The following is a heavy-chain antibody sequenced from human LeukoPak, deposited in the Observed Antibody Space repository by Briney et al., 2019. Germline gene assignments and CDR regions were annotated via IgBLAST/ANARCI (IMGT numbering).Heavy chain of an antibody. CDR3: VRDGEYSHDIDFDY. V-gene: IGHV3-74*01. CDR1: GFTLSNSW. J-gene: IGHJ4*02. CDR2: TNGDGSGT. Sequence: GGSLRLSCAASGFTLSNSWMHWVRQAPGKGLVWVSRTNGDGSGTSYADSVKGRFTISRDSATNTLYLQMNSLRAEDTAIYYCVRDGEYSHDIDFDYWGQGTLVTVSP. D-gene: IGHD2-15*01.